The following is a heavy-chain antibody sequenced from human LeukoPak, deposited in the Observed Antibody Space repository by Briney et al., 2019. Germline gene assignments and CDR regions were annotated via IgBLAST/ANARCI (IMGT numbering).Heavy chain of an antibody. V-gene: IGHV3-69-1*01. D-gene: IGHD3-22*01. CDR1: GFTFSSYT. Sequence: GGSLRLSCAASGFTFSSYTMNWVRQAPGKGLEWVSSITSSSTIYYADSVKGRFTISRDNAKNSLYLQMNSLRAEDTAVYYCARERRYYDSSGYYSYFDYWGQGTLVTVSS. CDR2: ITSSSTI. CDR3: ARERRYYDSSGYYSYFDY. J-gene: IGHJ4*02.